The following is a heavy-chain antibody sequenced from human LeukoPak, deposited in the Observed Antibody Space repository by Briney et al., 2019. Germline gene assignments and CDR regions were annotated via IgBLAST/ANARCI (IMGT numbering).Heavy chain of an antibody. J-gene: IGHJ4*02. CDR1: GFIFSNYA. CDR2: VYSVGAT. V-gene: IGHV3-66*01. CDR3: ATERPGSRTLDS. Sequence: GGSLRLSCATSGFIFSNYAVNWVRLAPGKGLEWVSIVYSVGATYYEDSVKGRFTISRDDSKNIVYLQMNNLRSEDTAVYFCATERPGSRTLDSWGQGTLVTVSS. D-gene: IGHD1-14*01.